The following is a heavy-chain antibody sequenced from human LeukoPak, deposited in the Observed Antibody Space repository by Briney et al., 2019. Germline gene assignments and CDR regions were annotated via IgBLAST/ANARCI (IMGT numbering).Heavy chain of an antibody. J-gene: IGHJ5*02. CDR3: IRDFRSADL. Sequence: PGGSLRLSCAASGLTGSHNYVSWVRQAPGKGLEWVSRIYVDGRTTNYADSVKGRFTISRDNAKNTVYLEMNSLSVEDTATYYCIRDFRSADLWGQGTLVTVTS. V-gene: IGHV3-74*01. CDR2: IYVDGRTT. CDR1: GLTGSHNY.